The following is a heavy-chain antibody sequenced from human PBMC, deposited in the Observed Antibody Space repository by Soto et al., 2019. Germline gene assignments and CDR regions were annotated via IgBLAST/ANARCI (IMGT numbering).Heavy chain of an antibody. V-gene: IGHV5-51*01. CDR2: IFPGDSDT. CDR1: GYIFTKYW. CDR3: ARHFNGGNMFYYYYGMDV. D-gene: IGHD2-15*01. Sequence: GASLKISCTTSGYIFTKYWIGWVRQMPGKGLEWMGIIFPGDSDTTYSPSFQGQVTISADRSLSTAYLQWSSLKASDSAMYYCARHFNGGNMFYYYYGMDVWGQGTTVTVSS. J-gene: IGHJ6*02.